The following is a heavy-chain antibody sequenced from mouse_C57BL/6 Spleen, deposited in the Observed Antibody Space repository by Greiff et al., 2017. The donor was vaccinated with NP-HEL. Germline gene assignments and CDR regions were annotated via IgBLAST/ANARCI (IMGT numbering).Heavy chain of an antibody. CDR2: ISSGSSTI. CDR3: ASGPGFFDY. V-gene: IGHV5-17*01. CDR1: GFTFSDYG. D-gene: IGHD3-1*01. J-gene: IGHJ2*01. Sequence: EVKLVESGGGLVKPGGSLKLSCAASGFTFSDYGMHWVRQAPEKGLEWVAYISSGSSTIYYADTVKGRFTISRDNAKNTLFLKMTSLRSEDTAMYYCASGPGFFDYWGQGTTLTVSS.